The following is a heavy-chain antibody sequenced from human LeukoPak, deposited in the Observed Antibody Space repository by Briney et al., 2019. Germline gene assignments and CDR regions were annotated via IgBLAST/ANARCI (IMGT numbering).Heavy chain of an antibody. D-gene: IGHD2-21*02. CDR3: ARNPCGGDCYHFDY. J-gene: IGHJ4*02. Sequence: PGGSLRLSCAASGFTFSSYAMHWVRQAPGKGLEWVALISYDGSNKYYADSVKGRFTISRDNSKNTLYLQMNSLRGEDTAVYYCARNPCGGDCYHFDYWGQGTLVTVSS. CDR2: ISYDGSNK. CDR1: GFTFSSYA. V-gene: IGHV3-30*04.